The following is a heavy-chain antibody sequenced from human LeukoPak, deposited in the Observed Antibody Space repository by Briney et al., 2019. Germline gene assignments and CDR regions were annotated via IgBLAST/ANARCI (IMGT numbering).Heavy chain of an antibody. J-gene: IGHJ6*03. Sequence: SETLSLICRGSVDSLSMHYWSWLRQPPGKGLEWIGYIHHTGSTIYNPSLNSRVPISRDTSKNHFSLELSSVTAADTAVYFCARGRVSSSSWSSTYYYYFYMDVWGKGTTVTVSS. CDR1: VDSLSMHY. V-gene: IGHV4-59*11. D-gene: IGHD6-13*01. CDR3: ARGRVSSSSWSSTYYYYFYMDV. CDR2: IHHTGST.